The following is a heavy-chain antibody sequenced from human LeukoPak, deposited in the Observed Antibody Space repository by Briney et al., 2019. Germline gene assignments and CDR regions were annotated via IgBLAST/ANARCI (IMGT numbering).Heavy chain of an antibody. D-gene: IGHD1-26*01. Sequence: GGSLRLSCAASGFTFSSYGIHWVRQAPGKGLEWVAVISNNGSNKYYADPVKGRFTISRDNSKNTLYLQMNSLRAEDTAVYYCAKETGRWELEWGRGTLVTVSS. CDR1: GFTFSSYG. CDR3: AKETGRWELE. V-gene: IGHV3-30*18. J-gene: IGHJ2*01. CDR2: ISNNGSNK.